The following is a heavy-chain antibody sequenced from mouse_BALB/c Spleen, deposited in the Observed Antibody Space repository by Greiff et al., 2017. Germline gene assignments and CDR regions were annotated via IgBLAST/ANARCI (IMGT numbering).Heavy chain of an antibody. J-gene: IGHJ4*01. CDR3: AGHEDRGGSLYAMDY. CDR1: GYTFTEYI. D-gene: IGHD1-1*01. V-gene: IGHV1-62-2*01. CDR2: FYPGGGSI. Sequence: VQLQQSGAGLVKPGASVKLSCKASGYTFTEYIIHWVKQRSGQGLEWIGWFYPGGGSIKYNEKFKDKATLTADKSSSTAYMELSRLTSEDSAVYFCAGHEDRGGSLYAMDYWGQGTSVTVSS.